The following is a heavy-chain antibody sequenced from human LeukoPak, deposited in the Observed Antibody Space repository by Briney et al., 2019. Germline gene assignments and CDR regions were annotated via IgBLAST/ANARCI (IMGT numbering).Heavy chain of an antibody. D-gene: IGHD6-13*01. J-gene: IGHJ4*02. CDR3: ARGNSSYPTYYFDY. CDR1: GFTFSSYS. V-gene: IGHV3-21*01. CDR2: ISSSSSYI. Sequence: GGSLRLSCAASGFTFSSYSMNWVRQAPGKGLEWVSSISSSSSYIYYADSVKGRFTIFRDNAKNSLYLQTNSLRAEDTAVYYCARGNSSYPTYYFDYWGQGTLVTVSS.